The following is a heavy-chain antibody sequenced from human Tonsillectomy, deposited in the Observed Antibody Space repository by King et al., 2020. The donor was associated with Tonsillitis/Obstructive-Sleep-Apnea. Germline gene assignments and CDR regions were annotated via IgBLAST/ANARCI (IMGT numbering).Heavy chain of an antibody. CDR2: IYWDDDK. D-gene: IGHD3-16*01. V-gene: IGHV2-5*02. J-gene: IGHJ4*02. Sequence: TLKESGPTLVKPTQTLTLTCTFSGFSLSTSGVGVGWIRQPPGKALEWLALIYWDDDKRYSPSLKSRLTITKDTSKNQVVLTMTNMDPVDTATYYCAHRPMITFGEYFDYWGQGTLVTVSS. CDR3: AHRPMITFGEYFDY. CDR1: GFSLSTSGVG.